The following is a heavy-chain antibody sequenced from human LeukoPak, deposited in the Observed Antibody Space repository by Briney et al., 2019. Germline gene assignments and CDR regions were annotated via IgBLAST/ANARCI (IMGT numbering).Heavy chain of an antibody. CDR2: IIPIFGTA. J-gene: IGHJ6*02. D-gene: IGHD4-11*01. CDR1: GGTFSSYA. V-gene: IGHV1-69*13. Sequence: SVKVSCKASGGTFSSYAISWVRQAPGQGLEWMGGIIPIFGTANYAQKFQGRVTITADESTSTAYMELSSLRSEDTAVYYCARVRDYTNYEGDYYYYGMDVWGQGTTVTVSS. CDR3: ARVRDYTNYEGDYYYYGMDV.